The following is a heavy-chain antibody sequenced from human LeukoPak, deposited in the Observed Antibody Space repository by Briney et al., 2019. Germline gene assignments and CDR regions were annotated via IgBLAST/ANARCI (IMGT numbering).Heavy chain of an antibody. D-gene: IGHD6-19*01. CDR3: ARVLAVAPPSPVGVGFGWFDP. CDR1: GYTFTSYG. V-gene: IGHV1-18*01. Sequence: ASVKVSCKASGYTFTSYGISWVRQAPGQGLEWMGWISAYNGNTNYAQKLQGRVTMTTDTSTSTAYMELRSLRSDDTAVYCCARVLAVAPPSPVGVGFGWFDPWGQGTLVTVSS. CDR2: ISAYNGNT. J-gene: IGHJ5*02.